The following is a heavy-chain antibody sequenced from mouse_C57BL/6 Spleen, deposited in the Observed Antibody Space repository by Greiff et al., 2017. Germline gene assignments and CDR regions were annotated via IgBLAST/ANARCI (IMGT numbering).Heavy chain of an antibody. V-gene: IGHV1-26*01. CDR1: GYTFTDYY. D-gene: IGHD6-1*01. Sequence: EVRLQQSGPELVKPGASVKISCKASGYTFTDYYMNWVKQSHGKSLEWIGDINPNNGGTSYNQKFKGKDTLTVDKSSSTAYMELRSLTSEDSAVYYGASGEQPDYGGQGTTLTVAS. CDR2: INPNNGGT. J-gene: IGHJ2*01. CDR3: ASGEQPDY.